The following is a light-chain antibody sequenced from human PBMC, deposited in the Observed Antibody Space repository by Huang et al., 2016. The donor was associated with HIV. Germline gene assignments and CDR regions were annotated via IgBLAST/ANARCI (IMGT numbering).Light chain of an antibody. CDR1: QDIRSY. Sequence: IQMTQSPASLSAYVGDRVTISCQANQDIRSYLNWYQQKPGNAPRLLIYGASNLQAGDPSRFSGNGSGTDFTITISSLQSEDIATYYCQQYDSLYTFGQGTRLEIK. CDR3: QQYDSLYT. V-gene: IGKV1-33*01. J-gene: IGKJ2*01. CDR2: GAS.